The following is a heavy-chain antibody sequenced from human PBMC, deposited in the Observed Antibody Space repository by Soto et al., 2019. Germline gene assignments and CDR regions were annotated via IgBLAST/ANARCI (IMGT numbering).Heavy chain of an antibody. V-gene: IGHV4-31*03. CDR1: GGSISCGGYY. D-gene: IGHD2-2*01. CDR3: ARGPATAGPDY. CDR2: IYYSGST. Sequence: QVQLQESGPGLVKPSQTLSLTCTVSGGSISCGGYYWNWIRQHPGKGLEWIGYIYYSGSTYYNPSLKSRVTITVDTSKNQFSLKLSSVTAADTAVYYWARGPATAGPDYWGQGTLVTVSS. J-gene: IGHJ4*02.